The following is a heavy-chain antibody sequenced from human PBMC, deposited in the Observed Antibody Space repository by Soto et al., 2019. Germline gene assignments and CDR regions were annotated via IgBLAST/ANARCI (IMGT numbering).Heavy chain of an antibody. CDR2: IYYSGST. Sequence: ASETLSLTCTVSGGSISSYYWSWIRQPPGKGLEWIGYIYYSGSTYYNPSLKSRVTISVDTSKNQFSLKLSSVTAADTAVYYCARAKRGSWFDPWGQGTLVTVSS. J-gene: IGHJ5*02. CDR3: ARAKRGSWFDP. D-gene: IGHD3-16*01. V-gene: IGHV4-59*12. CDR1: GGSISSYY.